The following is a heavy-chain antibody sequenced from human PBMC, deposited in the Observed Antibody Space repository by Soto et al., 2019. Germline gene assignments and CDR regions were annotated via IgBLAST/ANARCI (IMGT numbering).Heavy chain of an antibody. CDR3: VRGEGGWETY. Sequence: EVQLMESGGGLVQPGGSLRLSCAASGFTFSSYWMHWVRQAPGKGLVWVSRINSDGSSTTYADSVKGRFTISRDNAKNTVYLQMNSLRAEDTAVYYCVRGEGGWETYWGQGTLVTVSS. CDR2: INSDGSST. V-gene: IGHV3-74*01. CDR1: GFTFSSYW. D-gene: IGHD6-19*01. J-gene: IGHJ4*02.